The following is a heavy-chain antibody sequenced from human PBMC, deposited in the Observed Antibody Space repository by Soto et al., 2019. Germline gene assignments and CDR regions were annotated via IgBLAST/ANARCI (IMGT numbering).Heavy chain of an antibody. CDR2: ISSSSSYI. CDR3: ARERGLQDY. CDR1: GLTFSSIS. D-gene: IGHD3-16*01. V-gene: IGHV3-21*01. J-gene: IGHJ4*02. Sequence: EVQLVESGGALFNPGGSLGLSCEASGLTFSSISRNWFRKPPGKGLEWVSSISSSSSYIYYADSVKGRFTISRDNAKNSLYLQMNSLRAEDTAVYYCARERGLQDYWGQGTLVTVSS.